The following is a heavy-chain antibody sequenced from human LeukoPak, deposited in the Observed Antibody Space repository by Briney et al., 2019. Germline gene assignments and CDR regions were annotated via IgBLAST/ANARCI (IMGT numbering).Heavy chain of an antibody. D-gene: IGHD6-19*01. J-gene: IGHJ6*02. V-gene: IGHV4-31*03. Sequence: SSETLSLTCTVSGGTISSGGYNWSWIRQHPGKDLEWIGYIYYSGSTYYNPSLKSRVTISVDTSKIQFSLKLSSVTAADTAVYYCARDRVGVAGYYYYGMDVWGQGTTVTVSS. CDR2: IYYSGST. CDR1: GGTISSGGYN. CDR3: ARDRVGVAGYYYYGMDV.